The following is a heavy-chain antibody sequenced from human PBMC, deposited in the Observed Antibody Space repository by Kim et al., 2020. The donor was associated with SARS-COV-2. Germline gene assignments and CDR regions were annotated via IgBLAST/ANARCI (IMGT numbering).Heavy chain of an antibody. V-gene: IGHV3-11*06. D-gene: IGHD4-17*01. Sequence: GGSLRLSCTASGFTLSDYDMSWIRQAPGKGLEWVSYISSTSDYTNYADSVKGRFTISRDNAKNSLYLHMNSLRAEDTAVYYCERGQDQDYGDSAPFDIWG. J-gene: IGHJ3*02. CDR3: ERGQDQDYGDSAPFDI. CDR1: GFTLSDYD. CDR2: ISSTSDYT.